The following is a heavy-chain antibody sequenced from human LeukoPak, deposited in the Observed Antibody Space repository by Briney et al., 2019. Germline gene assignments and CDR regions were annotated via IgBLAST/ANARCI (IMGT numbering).Heavy chain of an antibody. CDR3: AKARDSTNYYYYMDV. V-gene: IGHV4-4*07. J-gene: IGHJ6*03. Sequence: PSETLSLTCTVSGGSISSYYWSWIRQPAGKGLEWIGRIYTSGSTNYNPSLKSRVTMSVDTSKNQFSLKLSSVTAADTAVYYCAKARDSTNYYYYMDVWGKGTTVTVSS. CDR2: IYTSGST. CDR1: GGSISSYY. D-gene: IGHD2-15*01.